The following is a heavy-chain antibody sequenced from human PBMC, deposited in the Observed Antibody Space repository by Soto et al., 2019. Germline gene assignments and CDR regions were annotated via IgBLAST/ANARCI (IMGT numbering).Heavy chain of an antibody. CDR1: GYTFSSYH. CDR2: ISAYNGNT. V-gene: IGHV1-18*01. CDR3: VVTILWFGELFYYYYGMDV. D-gene: IGHD3-10*01. J-gene: IGHJ6*02. Sequence: ASVKVSCKASGYTFSSYHITWVRQAPGQGLEWMGWISAYNGNTNYAQNLQGRVTMTTDPSTSTAYMELRSLRSDDTAVYYCVVTILWFGELFYYYYGMDVWGQGTTVTVSS.